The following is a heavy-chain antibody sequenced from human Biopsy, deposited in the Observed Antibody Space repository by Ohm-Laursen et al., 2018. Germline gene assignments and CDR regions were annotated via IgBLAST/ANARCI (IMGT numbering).Heavy chain of an antibody. V-gene: IGHV4-59*01. CDR1: GDSISSYY. D-gene: IGHD3-22*01. J-gene: IGHJ2*01. CDR2: VYYTGST. CDR3: AKDRGYYSDRTVPGYFDL. Sequence: TLSLTWTVSGDSISSYYWSWIRQPPGKGLQWIGYVYYTGSTDYNPSLQSRVTISVDTSKNHFSLRLRSVTPADTAIYYCAKDRGYYSDRTVPGYFDLWGRGTLVTVSS.